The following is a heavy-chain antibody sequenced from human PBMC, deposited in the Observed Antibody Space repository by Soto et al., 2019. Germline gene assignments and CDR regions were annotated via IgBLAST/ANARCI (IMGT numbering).Heavy chain of an antibody. V-gene: IGHV3-23*01. CDR1: GFTFSSYA. CDR3: AKVPGGYCSGGSCYDFDY. Sequence: EVQLLESGGGLVQPGGSLRLSCAASGFTFSSYAMSWVRQAPGKGLEWVSAISGSGGSTYYADSVKGRFTISRDNSKNPLYLQMNSLRAEDTAVYYCAKVPGGYCSGGSCYDFDYWGQGTLVTVSS. CDR2: ISGSGGST. J-gene: IGHJ4*02. D-gene: IGHD2-15*01.